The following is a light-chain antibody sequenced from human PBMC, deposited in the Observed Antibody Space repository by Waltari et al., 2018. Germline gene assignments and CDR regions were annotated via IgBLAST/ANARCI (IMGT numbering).Light chain of an antibody. J-gene: IGKJ2*03. CDR1: QAIHNY. Sequence: DIQMTQSTSSLSASLGDRIIITCRASQAIHNYLTWYQQKPGKAPKPLIFSASSVETGIPSRFSGGRSGTHYTLTISSLQPEDFATYYCQQYDAVPYSFGQGTKVEIK. CDR2: SAS. CDR3: QQYDAVPYS. V-gene: IGKV1-33*01.